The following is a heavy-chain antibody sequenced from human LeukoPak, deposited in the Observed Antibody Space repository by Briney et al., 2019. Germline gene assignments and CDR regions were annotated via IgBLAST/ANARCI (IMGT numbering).Heavy chain of an antibody. CDR3: ARGGDIVVAAAAIGPWFDP. V-gene: IGHV4-34*01. Sequence: PSETLSLTCAVYGGSFSGYYWSWIRQPPGKGLEWIGEINHSGSTNYNPSLKSRVTISVDTSKNQFSLKLSSVTAADTAVYYCARGGDIVVAAAAIGPWFDPWGQGTLVIVSS. CDR1: GGSFSGYY. CDR2: INHSGST. D-gene: IGHD2-2*01. J-gene: IGHJ5*02.